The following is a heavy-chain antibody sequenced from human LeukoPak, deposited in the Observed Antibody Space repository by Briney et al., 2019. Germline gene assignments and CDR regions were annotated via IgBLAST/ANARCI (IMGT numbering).Heavy chain of an antibody. V-gene: IGHV1-46*01. D-gene: IGHD6-13*01. J-gene: IGHJ5*02. CDR3: ARGFYSSSWDRNWFDP. CDR1: GYTFTSYY. Sequence: ASVKVSCKASGYTFTSYYMHWVRQAPGQGLEWMGIINPSGGSTSYAQKFQGRVTMTRDMSTSTVYMELSSLRSEDTAVYYCARGFYSSSWDRNWFDPWGQGTLVTVSS. CDR2: INPSGGST.